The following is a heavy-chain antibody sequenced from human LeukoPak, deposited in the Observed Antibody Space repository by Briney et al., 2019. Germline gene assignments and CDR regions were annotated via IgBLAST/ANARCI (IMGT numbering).Heavy chain of an antibody. V-gene: IGHV4-59*01. Sequence: SETLSLTCTVSGGSISSYYWSWIRQPPGKGLEWIGYIYYSGSTNYNPSPKSRVTISVDTSKNQFSLKLSSVTAADTAVYYCARVDCSSTSCYIDIWGQGTMVTVSS. CDR2: IYYSGST. CDR3: ARVDCSSTSCYIDI. D-gene: IGHD2-2*02. J-gene: IGHJ3*02. CDR1: GGSISSYY.